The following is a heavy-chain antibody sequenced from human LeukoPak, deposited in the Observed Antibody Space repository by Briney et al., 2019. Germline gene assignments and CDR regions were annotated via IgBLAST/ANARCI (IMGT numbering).Heavy chain of an antibody. Sequence: GGSLRLSCAASGFTFSNAWMSWVRQAPGKGLEGVGRIKSKTDVGTTDYAAPVKGKFTISRDDSKNTLYLQMNSLKTEDTAVYYCTTDAEVVVTPYYFDYWGQGTLVTVSS. J-gene: IGHJ4*02. D-gene: IGHD3-22*01. V-gene: IGHV3-15*01. CDR2: IKSKTDVGTT. CDR3: TTDAEVVVTPYYFDY. CDR1: GFTFSNAW.